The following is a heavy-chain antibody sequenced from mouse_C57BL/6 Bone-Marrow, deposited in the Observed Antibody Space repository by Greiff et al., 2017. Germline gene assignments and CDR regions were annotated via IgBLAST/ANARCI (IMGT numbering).Heavy chain of an antibody. CDR3: TRIAY. CDR1: GFNIKDDY. Sequence: VQLKQSGAELVRPGASVKLSCTASGFNIKDDYMHWVKQRPEQGLEWIGWIDPENGDTESASKLQGKATITVDTSSNTAYLQLSSLTSEDTAVYYCTRIAYWGQGTLVTDSA. CDR2: IDPENGDT. J-gene: IGHJ3*01. V-gene: IGHV14-4*01.